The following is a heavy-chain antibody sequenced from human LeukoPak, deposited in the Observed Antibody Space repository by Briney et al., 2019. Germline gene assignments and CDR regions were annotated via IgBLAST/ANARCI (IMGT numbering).Heavy chain of an antibody. D-gene: IGHD1-7*01. CDR3: ARDPAELRNFYYYMDV. CDR2: ISYDGSNK. CDR1: GFTFSSYA. Sequence: GGSLRLSCAASGFTFSSYAMHWVRQAPGKGLEWVAVISYDGSNKYYADSVKGRFTISRNNSKNTLYLQMNSLRAEGTAVYYCARDPAELRNFYYYMDVWGKGTTVTVSS. V-gene: IGHV3-30-3*01. J-gene: IGHJ6*03.